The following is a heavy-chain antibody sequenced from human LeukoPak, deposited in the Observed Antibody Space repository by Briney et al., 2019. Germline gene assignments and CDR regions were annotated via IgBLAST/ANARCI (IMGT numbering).Heavy chain of an antibody. V-gene: IGHV4-59*01. CDR1: GGSISSYC. D-gene: IGHD3-16*01. CDR3: ARGLGTLTHFDY. CDR2: IYYSGST. J-gene: IGHJ4*02. Sequence: SETLSLTCTVSGGSISSYCWSWIRQPPGKGLEWIGYIYYSGSTNYNPSLKSRVTISVDTSKNQFSLKLSSVTAADTAVYYCARGLGTLTHFDYWGQGTLVTVSS.